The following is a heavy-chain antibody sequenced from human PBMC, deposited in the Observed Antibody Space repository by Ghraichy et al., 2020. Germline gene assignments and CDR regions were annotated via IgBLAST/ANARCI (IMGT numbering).Heavy chain of an antibody. J-gene: IGHJ4*02. CDR2: IKPILGTT. V-gene: IGHV1-69*13. CDR1: GGTFSSYA. Sequence: SVKVSCKASGGTFSSYAITWVRQAPGQGLEWLGGIKPILGTTKYAQKFQGRVTMTADVSTSTAYMELSSLRSEDTAVYYCARDRYYDSGDSYYESGTWGRGTPVTVSS. D-gene: IGHD3-22*01. CDR3: ARDRYYDSGDSYYESGT.